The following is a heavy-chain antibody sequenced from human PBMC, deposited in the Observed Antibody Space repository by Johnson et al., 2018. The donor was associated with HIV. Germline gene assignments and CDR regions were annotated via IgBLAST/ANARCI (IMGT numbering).Heavy chain of an antibody. J-gene: IGHJ3*02. CDR1: GFSFSDYY. V-gene: IGHV3-11*04. Sequence: QVQLVESGGGLVQPGGSLRLSCAASGFSFSDYYMSWIRQTPGKGLEWVSYISSSGTTVYYAASVKGRFSISRDNAKHSLYLQMTGLRTEDTAVYYCAKDRVEEVVVHDAFDIWGQGTMVTVSS. CDR3: AKDRVEEVVVHDAFDI. CDR2: ISSSGTTV. D-gene: IGHD3-22*01.